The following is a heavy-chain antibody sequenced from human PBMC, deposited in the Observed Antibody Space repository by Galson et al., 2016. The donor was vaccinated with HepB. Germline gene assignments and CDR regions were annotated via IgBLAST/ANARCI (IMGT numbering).Heavy chain of an antibody. Sequence: SLRLSCAASGFTLSNYWMDWVRQAPGKGLVWVSRIKSDGSSTSYADSVKGRFTISRDNAKNMLYLQMNSLRAEDTAVYYCAAYLGVWGQGTTDTVSS. D-gene: IGHD2-21*01. CDR2: IKSDGSST. CDR1: GFTLSNYW. J-gene: IGHJ6*02. V-gene: IGHV3-74*01. CDR3: AAYLGV.